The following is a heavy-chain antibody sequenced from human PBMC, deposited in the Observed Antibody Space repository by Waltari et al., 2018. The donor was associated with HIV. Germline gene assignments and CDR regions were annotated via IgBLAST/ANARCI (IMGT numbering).Heavy chain of an antibody. V-gene: IGHV3-9*01. CDR1: EFAFDDSA. CDR2: ISWSRNGL. J-gene: IGHJ5*02. D-gene: IGHD5-12*01. CDR3: ARDSRGFRGYEGNWFGP. Sequence: EVQLVESGGGLAQPGRSLRLSCTTSEFAFDDSAMPWIRQAPGKGLEWVAGISWSRNGLGYVDSVKGRFTISRDNAKNSLYLQMNNLRTEDTALYYCARDSRGFRGYEGNWFGPWGQGTLVTVSS.